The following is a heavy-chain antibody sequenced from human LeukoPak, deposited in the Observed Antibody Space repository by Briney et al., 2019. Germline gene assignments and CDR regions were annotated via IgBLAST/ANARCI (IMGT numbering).Heavy chain of an antibody. V-gene: IGHV4-39*01. CDR2: MYFSGST. Sequence: SETLSLTCTVSGGSVSSSFYYWGWIRQPPGKGLEWIGSMYFSGSTHYNPSLKSRVTISVDTSKNQFSLKLTSVTAADTAVYYCANAASYSVDYWGQVTLVTVSS. J-gene: IGHJ4*02. CDR3: ANAASYSVDY. D-gene: IGHD1-26*01. CDR1: GGSVSSSFYY.